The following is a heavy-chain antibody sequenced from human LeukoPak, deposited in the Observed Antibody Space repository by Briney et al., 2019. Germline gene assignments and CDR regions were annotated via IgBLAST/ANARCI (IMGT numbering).Heavy chain of an antibody. J-gene: IGHJ4*02. CDR2: ISSSSSFI. Sequence: GGSLRLSCAASGFTFSNYSMNWVRQAPGKGLEWVSSISSSSSFIYYAGSVKGRFTISRDNAKNSLYLQMNSLRAEDTAVYYCARDRDRTTVTPFDYWGQGTLVTVSS. CDR1: GFTFSNYS. V-gene: IGHV3-21*01. D-gene: IGHD4-17*01. CDR3: ARDRDRTTVTPFDY.